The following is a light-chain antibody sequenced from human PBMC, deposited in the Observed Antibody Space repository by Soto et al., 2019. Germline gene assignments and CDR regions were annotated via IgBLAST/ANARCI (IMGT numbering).Light chain of an antibody. Sequence: EIVLTQSPGTLSLSPGERAILSCLASQSVSHNYLAWYQQRPGQAPRLLIYGASSRATGIPDRFSGGGSGTDFTLTISRLEPEDFALYYCQQYGSSPTFGQGTRLDIK. J-gene: IGKJ5*01. CDR1: QSVSHNY. V-gene: IGKV3-20*01. CDR3: QQYGSSPT. CDR2: GAS.